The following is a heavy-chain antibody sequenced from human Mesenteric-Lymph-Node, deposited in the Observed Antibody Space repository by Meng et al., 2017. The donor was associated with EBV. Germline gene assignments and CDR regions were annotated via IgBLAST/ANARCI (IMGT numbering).Heavy chain of an antibody. V-gene: IGHV1-69*01. CDR1: AGSFRSYA. D-gene: IGHD5-12*01. Sequence: VRLVQSGGEAETPGSVGNFSFKASAGSFRSYAISWVRQAPGQGLELRGGIIPIFATPDYAQKFQGRVTITADESTTTAYMDLSSLRSEETAVYYCARGEGYSGYDFRWFDPWGQGTLVTVSS. CDR2: IIPIFATP. J-gene: IGHJ5*02. CDR3: ARGEGYSGYDFRWFDP.